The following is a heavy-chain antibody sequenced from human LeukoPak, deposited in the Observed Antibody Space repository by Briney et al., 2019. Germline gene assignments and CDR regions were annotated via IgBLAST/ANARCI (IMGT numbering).Heavy chain of an antibody. D-gene: IGHD6-13*01. CDR3: ARGGGSSWYGGVAFDI. CDR2: MNPNSGNT. J-gene: IGHJ3*02. V-gene: IGHV1-8*03. CDR1: GYTFTSYD. Sequence: GASVKVSCKASGYTFTSYDINWVRQATGQGLEWMGWMNPNSGNTGYAQKFQGRVTITRNTSISTAYMELSSLRSEDTAVYYCARGGGSSWYGGVAFDIWGQGTMVTVSS.